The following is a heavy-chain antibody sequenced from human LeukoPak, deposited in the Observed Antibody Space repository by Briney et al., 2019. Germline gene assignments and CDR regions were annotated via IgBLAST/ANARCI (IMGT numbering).Heavy chain of an antibody. CDR1: GFTVSSNY. CDR2: IYSGGST. D-gene: IGHD6-19*01. J-gene: IGHJ3*02. Sequence: GGSLRLSCAASGFTVSSNYMSWVRQAPGKGLEWVSVIYSGGSTYYADSVKGRFTISRDNSKNTLYLQMNSLRAEDTAVYYCARGINSSGWYAYGAAFDIWGQGTMVTVSS. V-gene: IGHV3-66*01. CDR3: ARGINSSGWYAYGAAFDI.